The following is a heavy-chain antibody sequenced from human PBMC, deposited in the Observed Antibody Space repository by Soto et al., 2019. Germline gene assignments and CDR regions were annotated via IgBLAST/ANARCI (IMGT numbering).Heavy chain of an antibody. V-gene: IGHV4-34*01. J-gene: IGHJ4*02. Sequence: PSETLSLTCAVYGGSFSGYYWSWIRQPPGKGLEWIGEINHSGSTNYNPSLKSRVTISVDTSKNQFSLKLSSVTAADTAVYYCARGPLAATAGDYFDYWGQGTLVTVSS. D-gene: IGHD6-25*01. CDR1: GGSFSGYY. CDR3: ARGPLAATAGDYFDY. CDR2: INHSGST.